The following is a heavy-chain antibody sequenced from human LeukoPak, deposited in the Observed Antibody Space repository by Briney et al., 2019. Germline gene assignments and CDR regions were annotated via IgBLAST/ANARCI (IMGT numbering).Heavy chain of an antibody. V-gene: IGHV4-59*01. J-gene: IGHJ4*02. D-gene: IGHD6-19*01. CDR1: GGSISSYY. CDR2: IYYSGST. CDR3: ARAGMRRGWPFDY. Sequence: SETLSLTCTVSGGSISSYYWSWIRQPPGKGLEWIGYIYYSGSTNYNPSLKSRVTISVDTSKNQFSLKLSSVTAADTAVYYCARAGMRRGWPFDYWGQGTLVTVSS.